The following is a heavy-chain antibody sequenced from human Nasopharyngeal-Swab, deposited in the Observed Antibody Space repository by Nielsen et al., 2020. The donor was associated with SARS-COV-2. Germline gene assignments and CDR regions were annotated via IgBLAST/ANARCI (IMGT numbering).Heavy chain of an antibody. Sequence: ASVKVSCKASGYTFTSYYMHWVRQAPGQGLEWMGIINPSGGSTSYAQKFQGRVTMTRDTSTSTVYMELSSLRSEDTAVYYCARDRGYFDPLGWFDPWGQGTLVTVPS. D-gene: IGHD3-9*01. V-gene: IGHV1-46*01. CDR3: ARDRGYFDPLGWFDP. CDR2: INPSGGST. CDR1: GYTFTSYY. J-gene: IGHJ5*02.